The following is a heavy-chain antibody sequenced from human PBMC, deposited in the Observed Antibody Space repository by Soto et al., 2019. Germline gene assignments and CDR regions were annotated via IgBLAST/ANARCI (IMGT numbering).Heavy chain of an antibody. J-gene: IGHJ4*02. D-gene: IGHD1-26*01. CDR3: ARFTGISKWTFDS. V-gene: IGHV1-18*01. Sequence: QVQLVQSGAEVKKPGASVKVSCRASGYTFTSYGISWVRQAPGQGLEWMGWISAYNDKTTYAQKFQGRLTMTTDTSSTPAYMELRSLRYDDTAVYYCARFTGISKWTFDSWGQGTLVTVSS. CDR2: ISAYNDKT. CDR1: GYTFTSYG.